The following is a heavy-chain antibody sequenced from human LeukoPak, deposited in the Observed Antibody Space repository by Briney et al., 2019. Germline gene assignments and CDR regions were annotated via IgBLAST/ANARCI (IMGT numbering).Heavy chain of an antibody. Sequence: SETLSLTRTVSGGSISSYYWSWIRQPPGKGLEWIGYIYYSGSTNYNPSLKSRVTISVDTSKNQFSLKLSSVTAADTAVYYCARDRVSGSYYRWVQYYYGMDVWGQGTTVTVSS. CDR1: GGSISSYY. D-gene: IGHD1-26*01. J-gene: IGHJ6*02. CDR3: ARDRVSGSYYRWVQYYYGMDV. CDR2: IYYSGST. V-gene: IGHV4-59*12.